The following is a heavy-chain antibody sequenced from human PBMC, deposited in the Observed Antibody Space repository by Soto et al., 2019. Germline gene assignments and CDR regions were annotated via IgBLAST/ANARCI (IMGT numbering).Heavy chain of an antibody. D-gene: IGHD3-3*01. J-gene: IGHJ6*03. CDR3: ASSVLRFLEWSFDYMDV. CDR2: IIPILGIA. CDR1: GGTFSSYS. V-gene: IGHV1-69*02. Sequence: QVQLVQSGAEVKNPGSSVKVSCKASGGTFSSYSISWVRQAPGQGLEWMGRIIPILGIANYAQKFQGRVTITADKSTSTAYMELSSLRSEDTAVYYCASSVLRFLEWSFDYMDVWGKGTTVTVSS.